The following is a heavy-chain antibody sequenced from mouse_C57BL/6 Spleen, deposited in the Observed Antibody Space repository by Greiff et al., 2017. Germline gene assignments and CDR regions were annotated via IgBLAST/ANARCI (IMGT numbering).Heavy chain of an antibody. Sequence: VQLQQSGAELVKPGASVKMSCKASGYTFTTYPIEWMKQTHGKSLEWIGTFHPYNDDTKYNEKFKGKATLTLEKSSSTVYLELSRLTSDDSAVYYSARAGYYYGSSPHWYVDVWGTGTTVTGSS. CDR2: FHPYNDDT. D-gene: IGHD1-1*01. CDR3: ARAGYYYGSSPHWYVDV. CDR1: GYTFTTYP. J-gene: IGHJ1*03. V-gene: IGHV1-47*01.